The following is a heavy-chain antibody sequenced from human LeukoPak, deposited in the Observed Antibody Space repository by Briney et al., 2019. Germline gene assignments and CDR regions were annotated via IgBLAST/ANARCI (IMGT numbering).Heavy chain of an antibody. V-gene: IGHV3-49*03. Sequence: GGSLRLSCTASGFTFGDCAMGWFGQAPGKGLEWVGFIRSKAYGGTTEYAASVKGRFTISRDDSKSIAYLQMNSLKTEDTAVYYCTRVLGQWLARSYYFDYWGQGTLVTVSS. CDR1: GFTFGDCA. CDR2: IRSKAYGGTT. D-gene: IGHD6-19*01. CDR3: TRVLGQWLARSYYFDY. J-gene: IGHJ4*02.